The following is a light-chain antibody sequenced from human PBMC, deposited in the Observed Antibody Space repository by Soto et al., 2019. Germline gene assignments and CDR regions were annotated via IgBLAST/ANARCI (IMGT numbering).Light chain of an antibody. J-gene: IGLJ2*01. CDR2: GNT. CDR1: SSNIGAGYD. V-gene: IGLV1-40*01. Sequence: QSVLTQPPSVSGAPGQRVTISCTGSSSNIGAGYDVHWYQQVPGTAPKLLIFGNTNRPSGVPDRFSGSKSGTSASLAITGLQAEDEADYYCQSYDSSLRGSRVFGGGTKLTVL. CDR3: QSYDSSLRGSRV.